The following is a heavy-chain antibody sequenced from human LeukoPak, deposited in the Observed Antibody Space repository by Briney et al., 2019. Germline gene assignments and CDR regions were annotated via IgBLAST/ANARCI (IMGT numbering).Heavy chain of an antibody. CDR2: ISYDGSNK. J-gene: IGHJ5*02. CDR1: GFTFSSYG. Sequence: GRSLRLSCAASGFTFSSYGMHWVRQAPGKGLEWVAVISYDGSNKYYADSAKGRFTISRDNSKNTLYLQMNSLRAEDTAVYYCAKDRYSSSWYWFDPWGQGTLVTVSS. CDR3: AKDRYSSSWYWFDP. V-gene: IGHV3-30*18. D-gene: IGHD6-13*01.